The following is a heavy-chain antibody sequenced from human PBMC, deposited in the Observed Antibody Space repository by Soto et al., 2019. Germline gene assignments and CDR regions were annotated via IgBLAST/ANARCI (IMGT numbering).Heavy chain of an antibody. J-gene: IGHJ4*02. CDR3: ARIGTTHF. CDR1: GFTFSDYW. D-gene: IGHD1-1*01. V-gene: IGHV3-7*01. CDR2: IKEDGSQK. Sequence: EVQLVESGGGLVQPGGSLRVSCAASGFTFSDYWMSWARQTPGKGLEWVANIKEDGSQKYYADSVKGRFTISRDNAKNVLYLEMKYLSAEDTALYYCARIGTTHFWGQGTLVTVSS.